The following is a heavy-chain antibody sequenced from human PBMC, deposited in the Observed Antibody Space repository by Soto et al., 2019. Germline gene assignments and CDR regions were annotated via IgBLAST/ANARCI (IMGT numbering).Heavy chain of an antibody. V-gene: IGHV3-33*01. J-gene: IGHJ3*02. D-gene: IGHD5-18*01. Sequence: QVQLVESGGGVVQPGRSLRLSCAASGFTFSSYGMHWVRQAPGKGLEWVAVIWYDGSNKYCADSVKGRFTISRDNSKNTLYLQMNSLRAEDTAVYYCARDRGIQLWPGAFDIWGQGTMVTVSS. CDR3: ARDRGIQLWPGAFDI. CDR2: IWYDGSNK. CDR1: GFTFSSYG.